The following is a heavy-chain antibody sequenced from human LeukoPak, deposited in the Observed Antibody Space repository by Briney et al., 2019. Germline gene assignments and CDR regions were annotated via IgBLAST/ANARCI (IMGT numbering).Heavy chain of an antibody. CDR1: GGSISSGGYY. CDR3: AREGLLSIAARSFDY. Sequence: SETLFLTCTVSGGSISSGGYYWSWIRQHPGKGLEWIGYIYYSGSTYYNPSLKSRVTISVDTSKNQFSLKLSSVTAADTAVYYCAREGLLSIAARSFDYWGQGTLVTVSS. D-gene: IGHD6-6*01. J-gene: IGHJ4*02. CDR2: IYYSGST. V-gene: IGHV4-31*03.